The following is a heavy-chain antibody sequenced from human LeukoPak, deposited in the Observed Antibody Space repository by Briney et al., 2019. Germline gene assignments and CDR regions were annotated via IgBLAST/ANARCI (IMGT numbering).Heavy chain of an antibody. Sequence: PGRPLRLSCAASGFPFSNIGIHWVRQAPGKGLEWVAVIWYDGSNKYYADSVKGRFTISRDNSKNTLYLQMNSLRTEDTAVYYCARDWVTNYFDYWGQGTLVTVSS. D-gene: IGHD4-23*01. V-gene: IGHV3-33*01. CDR3: ARDWVTNYFDY. J-gene: IGHJ4*02. CDR1: GFPFSNIG. CDR2: IWYDGSNK.